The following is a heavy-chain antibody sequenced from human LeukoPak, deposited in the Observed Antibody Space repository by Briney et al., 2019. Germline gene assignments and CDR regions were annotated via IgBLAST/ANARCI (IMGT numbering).Heavy chain of an antibody. J-gene: IGHJ4*02. CDR3: ATDRYGGSYFDY. CDR1: GFTFDDDA. V-gene: IGHV3-9*01. CDR2: ISWNSGSI. Sequence: GGSLRLSCAASGFTFDDDAMHWVRQAPGKGLEWVSGISWNSGSIGYADSVKGRFTISRDNAKNSLYLQMNSLRADDTALYYCATDRYGGSYFDYWGQGTLVTVSS. D-gene: IGHD4-23*01.